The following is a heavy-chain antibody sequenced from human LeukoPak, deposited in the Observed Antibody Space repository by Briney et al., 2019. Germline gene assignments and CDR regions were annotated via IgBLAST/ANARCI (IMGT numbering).Heavy chain of an antibody. D-gene: IGHD3-10*01. V-gene: IGHV3-64*01. CDR2: ISADGGTT. CDR3: ARGRGGPPFDY. J-gene: IGHJ4*02. Sequence: GGSLRLSCAASGFSFRGYGMHWVRQAPGQGLEYVSAISADGGTTDYLNSVKGRFIISRDNSKNTVYLQMGRLRTDDTAVYYCARGRGGPPFDYWGQGTVVTVAS. CDR1: GFSFRGYG.